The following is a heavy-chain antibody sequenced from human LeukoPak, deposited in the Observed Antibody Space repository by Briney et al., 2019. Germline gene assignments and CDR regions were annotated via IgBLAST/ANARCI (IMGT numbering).Heavy chain of an antibody. CDR1: GYTFTGYC. J-gene: IGHJ5*02. V-gene: IGHV1-2*02. CDR3: ARPNWNYYWFDP. D-gene: IGHD1-7*01. CDR2: INPNSGGT. Sequence: ASVKVSCKASGYTFTGYCMHWVRQAPGQGLEWMGWINPNSGGTNYAQKFQGRVTMTRDTSISTAYMELSRLRSDDTAVYYCARPNWNYYWFDPWGQGTLVTVSS.